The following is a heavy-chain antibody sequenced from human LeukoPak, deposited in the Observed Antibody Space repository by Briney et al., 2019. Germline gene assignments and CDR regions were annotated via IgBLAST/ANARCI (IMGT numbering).Heavy chain of an antibody. V-gene: IGHV1-3*01. CDR3: ARDGSRDGNWFDP. CDR2: INAGNGNT. D-gene: IGHD1-26*01. CDR1: GYTFTSYA. J-gene: IGHJ5*02. Sequence: ASVKVSCKASGYTFTSYAMHWVRQAPGQRLEWMGWINAGNGNTKYSQKFQGRVTITRDTSASTAYMELSSLRSEDTAVYYCARDGSRDGNWFDPWGQGTLDTVSS.